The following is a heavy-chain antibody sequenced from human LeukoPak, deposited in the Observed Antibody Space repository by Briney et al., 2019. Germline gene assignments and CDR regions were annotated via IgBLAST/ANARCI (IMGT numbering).Heavy chain of an antibody. V-gene: IGHV4-34*01. J-gene: IGHJ6*03. CDR1: GGSFSNSY. D-gene: IGHD2-2*01. CDR2: INHSGST. Sequence: PSETLSLTCAVYGGSFSNSYWSWIRQPPGKGLEWIGEINHSGSTNYNPSLKSRVTISVDTSKNQFSLKLTSVTAAGTAVYYCARGNVVVVPAAFLSRPYYYYYMDVWGKGTTVTVSS. CDR3: ARGNVVVVPAAFLSRPYYYYYMDV.